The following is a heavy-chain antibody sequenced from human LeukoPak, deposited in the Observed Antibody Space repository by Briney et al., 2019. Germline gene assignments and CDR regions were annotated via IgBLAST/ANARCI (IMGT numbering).Heavy chain of an antibody. CDR3: ARGHYDYVWGSYAFDI. V-gene: IGHV3-64*01. CDR1: GFTFSSCA. CDR2: ISGTGVTT. D-gene: IGHD3-16*01. Sequence: GGSLRLSCAASGFTFSSCAMHWVRQAPGKGLEYVAAISGTGVTTYYANPVKGRFTISRDNSRNTLYLQVGSLRAEDMAVYYCARGHYDYVWGSYAFDIWGQGTMATVSS. J-gene: IGHJ3*02.